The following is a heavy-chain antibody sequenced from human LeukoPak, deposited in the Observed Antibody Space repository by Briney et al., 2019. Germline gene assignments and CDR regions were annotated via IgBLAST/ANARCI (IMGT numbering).Heavy chain of an antibody. J-gene: IGHJ3*02. CDR2: IVPVYRTA. Sequence: SVKVSCKVSGGNLSNYDISWVRQAPGQGLEWMGGIVPVYRTAAYAQKFQGRVTITTDEFTSTGYMEMTSLRPEDTAVYYCARDPSLAIFGVVPDAFDIWGQGTMVTVSS. D-gene: IGHD3-3*01. CDR1: GGNLSNYD. CDR3: ARDPSLAIFGVVPDAFDI. V-gene: IGHV1-69*05.